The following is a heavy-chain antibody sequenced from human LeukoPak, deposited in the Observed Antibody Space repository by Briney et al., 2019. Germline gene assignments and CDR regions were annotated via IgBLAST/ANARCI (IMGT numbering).Heavy chain of an antibody. CDR2: ISYDGSNK. Sequence: GGSLRLSCAASGFTFSSYAMSWVRQAPGKGLEWVAVISYDGSNKYYADSVKGRFTISRDNSKNTLYLQMNSLRAEDTAVYYCAREIYCSSTSCYGYGAFDIWGQGTMVTVSS. CDR1: GFTFSSYA. D-gene: IGHD2-2*01. J-gene: IGHJ3*02. CDR3: AREIYCSSTSCYGYGAFDI. V-gene: IGHV3-30*04.